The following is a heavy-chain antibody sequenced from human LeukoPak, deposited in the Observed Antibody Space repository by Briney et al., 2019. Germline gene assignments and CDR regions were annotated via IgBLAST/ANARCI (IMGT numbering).Heavy chain of an antibody. CDR3: KRDPLRYLRVGDYDY. V-gene: IGHV3-21*01. CDR1: GLTFSTSA. Sequence: PGGSLRLSCASSGLTFSTSAMTCARQVPGKGLEWVSSIDYDSSHIYYAASVRGRFTISRDNARDPVYLQMDSLRVEDTAVYYCKRDPLRYLRVGDYDYWGQGTLVAVSS. J-gene: IGHJ4*02. D-gene: IGHD3-9*01. CDR2: IDYDSSHI.